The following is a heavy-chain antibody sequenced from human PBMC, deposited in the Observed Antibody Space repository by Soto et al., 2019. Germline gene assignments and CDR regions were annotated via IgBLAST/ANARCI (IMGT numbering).Heavy chain of an antibody. CDR1: GFTFSSYD. Sequence: EVQLVESGGGLVQPGGSLRLSCAAYGFTFSSYDMHWVRQATGKGLEWVSAIGTAGDTYYPGSVKGRFTISRENAKNSLYLQMNSRRAEDTAVYYCARVLNSQIQRGGVIINSYWYFDLWGRGTLVTVSS. CDR2: IGTAGDT. CDR3: ARVLNSQIQRGGVIINSYWYFDL. J-gene: IGHJ2*01. D-gene: IGHD3-16*01. V-gene: IGHV3-13*01.